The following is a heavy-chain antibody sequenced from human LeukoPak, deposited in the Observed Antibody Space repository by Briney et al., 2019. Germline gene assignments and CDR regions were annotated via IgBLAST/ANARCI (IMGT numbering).Heavy chain of an antibody. D-gene: IGHD3-16*02. CDR2: INHSGST. CDR3: ARAHRLLPYDYVWGSYRSCAFDI. CDR1: GGSFSGYY. Sequence: PSQTLSLTCAVYGGSFSGYYWSWIRQPPGKGLEWIGEINHSGSTNYNPSLKSRVTISVDTSKNQFSLKLSSVTAADTAVYYCARAHRLLPYDYVWGSYRSCAFDIWGQGTMVTVSS. J-gene: IGHJ3*02. V-gene: IGHV4-34*01.